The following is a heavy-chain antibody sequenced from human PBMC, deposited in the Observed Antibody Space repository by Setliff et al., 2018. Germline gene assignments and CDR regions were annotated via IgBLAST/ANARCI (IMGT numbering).Heavy chain of an antibody. D-gene: IGHD1-26*01. CDR1: GFTFSTYA. V-gene: IGHV3-23*01. J-gene: IGHJ4*02. Sequence: GSLRLSCSASGFTFSTYAMSWVRQAPGKGLEWVSTISDSSGSIYYADSVKGRFTISRDNSKNTLYLQMNSLSADDTAVYYCARDLVGATADYWGQGTLVTVSS. CDR2: ISDSSGSI. CDR3: ARDLVGATADY.